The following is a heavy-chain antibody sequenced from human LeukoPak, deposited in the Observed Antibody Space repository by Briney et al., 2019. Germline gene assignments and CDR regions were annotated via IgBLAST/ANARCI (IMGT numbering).Heavy chain of an antibody. J-gene: IGHJ4*02. CDR3: ARGSKYDY. Sequence: ASVKVSCKASGYTFIGYYIHWVRQAPGQGLEWMGWINPNSGGTNYAQKFQGRVTMTRDTSISTAYMELNRLTSDDKAVYYCARGSKYDYWGQGALVTVSS. CDR2: INPNSGGT. V-gene: IGHV1-2*02. CDR1: GYTFIGYY.